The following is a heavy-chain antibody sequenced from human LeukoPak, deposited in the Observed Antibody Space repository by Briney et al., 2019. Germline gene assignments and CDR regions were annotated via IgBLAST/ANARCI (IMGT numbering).Heavy chain of an antibody. D-gene: IGHD3-22*01. CDR1: GGSISSGGYS. Sequence: SETLSLTCAVSGGSISSGGYSWSWIRQPPGKGLEWIGYIYHSGSTYYNPSLKSRVTISVDTSKNQFSLKLSSVTAADTAVYYCARGLEYYDSSGYINWGQGTLVTVSS. V-gene: IGHV4-30-2*01. J-gene: IGHJ4*02. CDR3: ARGLEYYDSSGYIN. CDR2: IYHSGST.